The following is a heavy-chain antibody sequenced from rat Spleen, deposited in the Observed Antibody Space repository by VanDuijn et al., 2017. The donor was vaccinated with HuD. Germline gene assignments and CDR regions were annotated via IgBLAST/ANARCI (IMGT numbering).Heavy chain of an antibody. CDR2: ITNIAGGT. Sequence: EVQLVESGGGLVQPGGSLKLSCVASGFTLNDYWMTWLRQAPGKGLEWIASITNIAGGTYYADSVKGRFTISRDDAKNTLSLQMNSLRSEDTATYYCTRGGNYDFDYWGQGVMVTVSS. V-gene: IGHV5-31*01. CDR3: TRGGNYDFDY. D-gene: IGHD1-10*01. J-gene: IGHJ2*01. CDR1: GFTLNDYW.